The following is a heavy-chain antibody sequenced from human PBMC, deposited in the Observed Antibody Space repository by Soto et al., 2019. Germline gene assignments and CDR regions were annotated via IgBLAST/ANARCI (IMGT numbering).Heavy chain of an antibody. V-gene: IGHV1-2*02. D-gene: IGHD1-26*01. CDR1: GYTFTGYY. J-gene: IGHJ4*02. Sequence: ASVKVSCKASGYTFTGYYMHWVRQAPGQGLEWMGWINPNSGGTNYAQKFQGRVTMTRDTSISTAYMELSRLRSDDTAVYCCARAPLGSYPVDYWGQGTLVTVSS. CDR2: INPNSGGT. CDR3: ARAPLGSYPVDY.